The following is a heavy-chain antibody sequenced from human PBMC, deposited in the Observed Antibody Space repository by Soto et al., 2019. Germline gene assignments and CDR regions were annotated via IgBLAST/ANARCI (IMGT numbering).Heavy chain of an antibody. CDR2: ISSSSSYI. D-gene: IGHD3-3*01. CDR3: ARFTGITIFGVVIIGEYYYYYMDV. CDR1: GFTFSSYS. Sequence: GGSLRLSCAASGFTFSSYSMNWVHQAPGKGLEWVSSISSSSSYIYYADSVKGRFTISRDNAKNSLYLQMNSLRAEDTAVYYCARFTGITIFGVVIIGEYYYYYMDVWGKGTTVTVSS. J-gene: IGHJ6*03. V-gene: IGHV3-21*01.